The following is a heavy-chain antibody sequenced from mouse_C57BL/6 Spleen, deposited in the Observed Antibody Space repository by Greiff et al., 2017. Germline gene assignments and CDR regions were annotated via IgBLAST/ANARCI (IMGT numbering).Heavy chain of an antibody. Sequence: VQLQESGPGLVQPSQSLSITCTVSGFSLTSYGVHWVRQSPGKGLEWLGVIWSGGSTDYNAAFISRLSISKDYSKSQVFFKMNSLQADDTAIYYWARNYYGSGFAYWGQGTLVTVSA. CDR2: IWSGGST. CDR1: GFSLTSYG. CDR3: ARNYYGSGFAY. V-gene: IGHV2-2*01. J-gene: IGHJ3*01. D-gene: IGHD1-1*01.